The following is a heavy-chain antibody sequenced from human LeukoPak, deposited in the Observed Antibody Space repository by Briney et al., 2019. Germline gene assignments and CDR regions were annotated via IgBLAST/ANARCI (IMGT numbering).Heavy chain of an antibody. CDR2: IIPICGTA. J-gene: IGHJ5*02. D-gene: IGHD1-7*01. Sequence: AVKVSCKASGGTFSSYAISLGRQAPGQGLEMIGGIIPICGTANYAQKFQGRVTITTGESPNTADTELRRLRSEHTAVYYCARDNYAGANWFDPWGQGPLVTVSS. CDR3: ARDNYAGANWFDP. CDR1: GGTFSSYA. V-gene: IGHV1-69*05.